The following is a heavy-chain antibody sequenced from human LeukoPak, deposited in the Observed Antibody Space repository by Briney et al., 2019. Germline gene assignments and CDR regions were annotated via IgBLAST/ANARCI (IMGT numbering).Heavy chain of an antibody. CDR2: INGGNGNT. CDR1: GYTFSNYA. V-gene: IGHV1-3*01. CDR3: ARVPTDYGGTFDY. Sequence: ASVKVSCKASGYTFSNYAMHWVRQAPGQRPEWMAWINGGNGNTKHAQKSQGRVTTTRDTSASTAYMELSSLSSEDTAVYYCARVPTDYGGTFDYWGQGILVTVSS. D-gene: IGHD4-23*01. J-gene: IGHJ4*02.